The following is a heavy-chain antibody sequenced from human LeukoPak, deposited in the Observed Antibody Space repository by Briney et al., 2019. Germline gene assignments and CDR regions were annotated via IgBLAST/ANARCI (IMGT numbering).Heavy chain of an antibody. CDR3: TYSGSNYPDY. J-gene: IGHJ4*02. Sequence: SETLSLTCNVSGGFVSSYFWSWIRQSPGKGLEWIGEINHSGSTNYNPSLKSRVTISLGTSKNQFSLRLSSVTAADTAVYYCTYSGSNYPDYWGQGTLVIVSS. D-gene: IGHD1-26*01. CDR2: INHSGST. V-gene: IGHV4-34*01. CDR1: GGFVSSYF.